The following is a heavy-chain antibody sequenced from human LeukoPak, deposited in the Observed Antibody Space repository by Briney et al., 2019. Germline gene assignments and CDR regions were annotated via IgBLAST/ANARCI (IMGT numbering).Heavy chain of an antibody. CDR2: IYNSGHT. D-gene: IGHD4-17*01. CDR1: GGSISSGDYY. Sequence: PSETLSLTCTVSGGSISSGDYYWTWIRQPPGKGLEWIGYIYNSGHTNYNPSLKSRVTISEDTSKNQLSLKLSSVTAADTAVYYCARAAVTTSRYFQHWGQGTLVTVSS. V-gene: IGHV4-61*08. J-gene: IGHJ1*01. CDR3: ARAAVTTSRYFQH.